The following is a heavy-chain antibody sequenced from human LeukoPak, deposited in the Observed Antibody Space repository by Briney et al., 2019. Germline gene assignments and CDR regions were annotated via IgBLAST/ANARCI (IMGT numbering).Heavy chain of an antibody. V-gene: IGHV3-30*18. J-gene: IGHJ4*02. Sequence: GGSLRLSCAASGFTFSSYGMHWVRQAPGKGLEWVAVISYDGSNKYYADSVKGRFTISRDNSKNTLYLQMNSLRAEDTAVYYCAKDPSPYYYDSSGCYSDYWGQGTLVTVSS. CDR2: ISYDGSNK. CDR1: GFTFSSYG. D-gene: IGHD3-22*01. CDR3: AKDPSPYYYDSSGCYSDY.